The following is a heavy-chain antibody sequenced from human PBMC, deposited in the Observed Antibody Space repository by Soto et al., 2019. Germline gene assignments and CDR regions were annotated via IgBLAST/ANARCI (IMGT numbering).Heavy chain of an antibody. D-gene: IGHD6-6*01. Sequence: PGGSLRLSCAASGFTFISYAMSWVRQAPGKGLEWVSSINNRGGDTFYADSVKGRFTISRDNFKNTLYLQTNNLRAEDTAVYYCAILSNWGQGTLVTVSS. CDR2: INNRGGDT. CDR3: AILSN. V-gene: IGHV3-23*01. CDR1: GFTFISYA. J-gene: IGHJ4*02.